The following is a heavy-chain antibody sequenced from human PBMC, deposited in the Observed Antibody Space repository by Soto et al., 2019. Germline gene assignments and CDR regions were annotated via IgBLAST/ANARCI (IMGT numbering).Heavy chain of an antibody. V-gene: IGHV5-51*01. Sequence: GESLKISCKGSGYSFTIYWIGWVRQMPGKGLEWMGIIYPGDSDTRYSPSFQGQVTISADKSISTAYLQWSSLKASDTAMYYCARSLQVTALSYYYSFGRDVWGQGTTVTGSS. J-gene: IGHJ6*02. CDR1: GYSFTIYW. D-gene: IGHD2-21*02. CDR3: ARSLQVTALSYYYSFGRDV. CDR2: IYPGDSDT.